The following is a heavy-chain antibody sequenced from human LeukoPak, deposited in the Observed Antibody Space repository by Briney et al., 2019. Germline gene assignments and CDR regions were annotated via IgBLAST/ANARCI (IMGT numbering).Heavy chain of an antibody. D-gene: IGHD1-26*01. CDR1: GYTFTGYY. V-gene: IGHV1-2*04. CDR2: INPNSGGT. CDR3: ARSGSWLQEGAFDI. J-gene: IGHJ3*02. Sequence: ASVKVSCKASGYTFTGYYMHWVRQAPGQGLEWMGWINPNSGGTNYAQKFQGWVTMTRDTSISTAYMELSRLRSDDTAVYYCARSGSWLQEGAFDIWGQGTMVTVSS.